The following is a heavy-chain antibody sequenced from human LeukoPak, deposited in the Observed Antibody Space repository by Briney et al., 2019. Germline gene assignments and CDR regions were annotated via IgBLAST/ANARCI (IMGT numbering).Heavy chain of an antibody. Sequence: GGSLRLSCAASGFTFSDYDIHWVRQAPGRGLEWVAFIRYDGSDKYYADSVKGRFTISSDNPKNTLYLQMNSLRAEDTAVYYCARESGSNYFDYWGQGTLVTVSS. J-gene: IGHJ4*02. CDR3: ARESGSNYFDY. CDR1: GFTFSDYD. D-gene: IGHD5-12*01. V-gene: IGHV3-30*02. CDR2: IRYDGSDK.